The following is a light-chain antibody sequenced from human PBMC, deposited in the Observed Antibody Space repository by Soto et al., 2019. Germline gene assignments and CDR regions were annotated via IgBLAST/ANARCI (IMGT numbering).Light chain of an antibody. J-gene: IGKJ1*01. V-gene: IGKV3-20*01. CDR2: GAS. CDR1: QSVSSSY. CDR3: QQYGSSPK. Sequence: IVLKQSPGTLSLSPGERATLSCRASQSVSSSYLAWYQQKPGQAPRLLIYGASSRATGIPDRLSGSGSGTDFTLTISRLEPEDFAVYYCQQYGSSPKFGQGTKVDIK.